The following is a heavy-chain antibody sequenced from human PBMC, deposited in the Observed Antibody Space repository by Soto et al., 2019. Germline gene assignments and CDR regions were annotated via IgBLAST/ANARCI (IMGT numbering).Heavy chain of an antibody. D-gene: IGHD3-3*01. V-gene: IGHV3-30*03. CDR1: GFTFSSYG. Sequence: PGGSLRLSCAASGFTFSSYGMHWVRQAPGKGLEWVAVISYDGSNKYYVDSVKGRFTISRDNSKNTLYLQMNSLRAEDTAVYYCATDFGVVIIDYYYYGMDVWGQGTTVTVSS. J-gene: IGHJ6*02. CDR2: ISYDGSNK. CDR3: ATDFGVVIIDYYYYGMDV.